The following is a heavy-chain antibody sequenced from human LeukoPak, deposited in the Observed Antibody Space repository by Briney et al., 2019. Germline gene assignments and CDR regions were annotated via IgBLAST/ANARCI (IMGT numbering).Heavy chain of an antibody. Sequence: ASVKVSYKTSGYTFTAYYVHWMRQAPGQGLEWMGWINPNSGATLNAQKFQGRVTMTRDTSISTAYMELGGLTSDDTAVYYCARDTGYSSGWVYYYYYGMDVWGQGTTVTVSS. CDR3: ARDTGYSSGWVYYYYYGMDV. D-gene: IGHD6-19*01. CDR1: GYTFTAYY. CDR2: INPNSGAT. V-gene: IGHV1-2*02. J-gene: IGHJ6*02.